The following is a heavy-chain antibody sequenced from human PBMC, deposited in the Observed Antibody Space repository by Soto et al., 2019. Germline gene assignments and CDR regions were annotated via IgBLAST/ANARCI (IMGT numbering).Heavy chain of an antibody. Sequence: GGSLRLSCAASGFTFSSYGMHWVRQAPGKGLEWVAVIWYDGSNKYCADSVKGRFTISRDNSKNTLYLQMNSLRAEDTAVYYCARDLYSSSVALIGVWGQGTTVTVSS. CDR2: IWYDGSNK. J-gene: IGHJ6*02. D-gene: IGHD6-6*01. CDR1: GFTFSSYG. V-gene: IGHV3-33*01. CDR3: ARDLYSSSVALIGV.